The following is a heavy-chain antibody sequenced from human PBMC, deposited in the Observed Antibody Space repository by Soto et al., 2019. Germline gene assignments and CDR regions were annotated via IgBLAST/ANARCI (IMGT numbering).Heavy chain of an antibody. CDR2: INAGNGNI. Sequence: APAKPSSKASGFALTSHARQWVRQAPGQRLEWMGWINAGNGNIKYSQKFQGRVTITRDTSASTAYMELSSLRSEDTAVYYCARGGPPIAYWGKGTLVPVSS. CDR1: GFALTSHA. V-gene: IGHV1-3*01. J-gene: IGHJ4*02. CDR3: ARGGPPIAY. D-gene: IGHD2-21*01.